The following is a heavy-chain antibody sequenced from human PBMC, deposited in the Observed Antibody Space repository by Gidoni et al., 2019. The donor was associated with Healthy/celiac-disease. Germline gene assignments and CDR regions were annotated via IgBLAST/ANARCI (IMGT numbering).Heavy chain of an antibody. J-gene: IGHJ6*02. CDR3: ASLYYYDSSGYTDAYYYYYYGMDV. V-gene: IGHV4-38-2*02. CDR1: GYSISSGYY. Sequence: QVQLQESGPGLVKPSETLSLTCTVSGYSISSGYYWGWIRQPPGKGLEWIGSIYHSGSTYYNPSLKSRVTISVDTSKNQFSLKLSSVTAADTAVYYCASLYYYDSSGYTDAYYYYYYGMDVWGQGTTVTVSS. CDR2: IYHSGST. D-gene: IGHD3-22*01.